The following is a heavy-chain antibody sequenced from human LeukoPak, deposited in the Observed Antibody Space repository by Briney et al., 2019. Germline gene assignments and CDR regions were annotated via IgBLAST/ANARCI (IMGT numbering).Heavy chain of an antibody. CDR2: ISGSGVNT. J-gene: IGHJ6*02. CDR3: ARDFVAAPTV. CDR1: GFTFSSYA. D-gene: IGHD6-13*01. V-gene: IGHV3-23*01. Sequence: PGGSLRLSCAASGFTFSSYAMTWVRQAPGKGLEWVSSISGSGVNTYYADSVKGRFTISRDNSKNTLYLQMHSLRAEDTAVYYCARDFVAAPTVWGQGTTVTVSS.